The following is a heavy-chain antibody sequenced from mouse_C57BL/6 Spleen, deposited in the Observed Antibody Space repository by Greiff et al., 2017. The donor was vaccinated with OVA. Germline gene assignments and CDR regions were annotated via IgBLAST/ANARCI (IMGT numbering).Heavy chain of an antibody. CDR3: REAY. CDR1: YPFTDYYM. J-gene: IGHJ3*01. V-gene: IGHV1-83*01. CDR2: YPGSGNTY. Sequence: VQLQQSGPELVKPGASVKMSCKASGYPFTDYYMHWVKQKPGKGLEWIGEIYPGSGNTYYNEKFKGKATLTADTSSSTAYMQLSSLTSEDSAVYFCAREAYWGQGTLVTVSA.